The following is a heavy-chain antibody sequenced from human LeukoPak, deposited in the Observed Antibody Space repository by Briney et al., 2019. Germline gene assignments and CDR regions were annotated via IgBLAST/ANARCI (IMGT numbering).Heavy chain of an antibody. CDR1: RFTFCTYW. J-gene: IGHJ4*02. V-gene: IGHV3-7*04. D-gene: IGHD3/OR15-3a*01. Sequence: PGRSLRLSCAPSRFTFCTYWMSWVRQAPGKGLEWVANVKRDGRDIYYVASVKGRFTISRDNAKYSLYLQMNSSLPQTSVVYFCARENDFLTAYHYYFDYWGQGTPVTVSS. CDR3: ARENDFLTAYHYYFDY. CDR2: VKRDGRDI.